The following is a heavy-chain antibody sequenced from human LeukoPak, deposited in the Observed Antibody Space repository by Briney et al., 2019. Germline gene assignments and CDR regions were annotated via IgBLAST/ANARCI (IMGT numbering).Heavy chain of an antibody. CDR3: ARDIISYYYDSSGYYYDYYYGMDV. CDR1: GYTFTSYY. V-gene: IGHV1-46*01. Sequence: GASVKVSCKASGYTFTSYYMHWVRQAPGQGLEWMGIINPSGGSTSYAQKFQGRGTMTRDTSTSTVYMELSSLRSEDTAVYYCARDIISYYYDSSGYYYDYYYGMDVWGQGTTVTVSS. J-gene: IGHJ6*02. D-gene: IGHD3-22*01. CDR2: INPSGGST.